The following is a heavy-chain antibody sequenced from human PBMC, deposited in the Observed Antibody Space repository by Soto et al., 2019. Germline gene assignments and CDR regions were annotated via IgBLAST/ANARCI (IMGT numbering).Heavy chain of an antibody. CDR3: ATKGDSGSI. CDR2: MSPGGIAT. D-gene: IGHD3-22*01. J-gene: IGHJ4*02. CDR1: EFSFSTYW. V-gene: IGHV3-7*01. Sequence: GGSLRLSCEVSEFSFSTYWMTWVRQAPGRGLGWVANMSPGGIATHYMDSVKGRFTISGDNAKNSVYLQMNSLRGDDTAVYYCATKGDSGSIWGQGTLVTVSS.